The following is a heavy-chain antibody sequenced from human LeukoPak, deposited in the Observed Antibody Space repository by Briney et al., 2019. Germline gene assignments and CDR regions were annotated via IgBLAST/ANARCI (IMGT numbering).Heavy chain of an antibody. CDR2: INHSGST. CDR1: GGSYSGYY. V-gene: IGHV4-34*01. Sequence: SETLSLTCAVYGGSYSGYYWSWIRQPPGKGLEWIGEINHSGSTNYNPSLKSRVTISVDTSKNQFSLKLSSVTAADTAVYYCARVVVRGVRGRYFDYWGQGTLVTVSS. D-gene: IGHD3-10*01. CDR3: ARVVVRGVRGRYFDY. J-gene: IGHJ4*02.